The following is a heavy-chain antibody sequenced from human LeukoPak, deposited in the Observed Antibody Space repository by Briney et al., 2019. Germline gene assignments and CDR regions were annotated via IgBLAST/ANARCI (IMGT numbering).Heavy chain of an antibody. Sequence: GGSLRLSCAASGFTFSNAWMSWVRQAPGKGLEWVGRIKSKTDGGTTDYVAPVKGRFTISRDDSKNTLYLQMNSLKTEDTAVYYCTSINAHQRSGSSEYSGYDIYWGQGTLVTVSS. D-gene: IGHD5-12*01. V-gene: IGHV3-15*01. CDR2: IKSKTDGGTT. CDR3: TSINAHQRSGSSEYSGYDIY. CDR1: GFTFSNAW. J-gene: IGHJ4*02.